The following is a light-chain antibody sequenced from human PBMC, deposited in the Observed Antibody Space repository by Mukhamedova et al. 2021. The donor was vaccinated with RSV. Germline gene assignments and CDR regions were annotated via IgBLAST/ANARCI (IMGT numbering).Light chain of an antibody. CDR2: DAS. CDR3: QQYNNWPPRT. Sequence: WYQRRVHGKAPKLLIYDASNLETGVPSRFSGSGSGTEFTLTISSLQSEDFAVYYCQQYNNWPPRTFGQGTKVEIK. V-gene: IGKV1-33*01. J-gene: IGKJ1*01.